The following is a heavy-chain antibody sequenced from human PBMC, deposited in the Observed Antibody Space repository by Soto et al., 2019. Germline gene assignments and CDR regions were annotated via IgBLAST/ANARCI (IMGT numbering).Heavy chain of an antibody. D-gene: IGHD3-22*01. CDR2: ISGSGGST. CDR1: GFTFSSYA. J-gene: IGHJ4*02. Sequence: EVQLLESGGGLVQPGGSLRLSCAASGFTFSSYAMSWVRQAPGKGLEWVSAISGSGGSTYYADSVKGRFTISRDNSKNTLYLQMNSLRAEDTAVYYCAKDYYDSSGYYYGTKVPFDYWGQGTLVTVSS. V-gene: IGHV3-23*01. CDR3: AKDYYDSSGYYYGTKVPFDY.